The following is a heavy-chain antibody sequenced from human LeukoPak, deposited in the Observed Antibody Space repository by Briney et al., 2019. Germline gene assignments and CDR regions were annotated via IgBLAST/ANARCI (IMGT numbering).Heavy chain of an antibody. V-gene: IGHV1-2*02. CDR3: ARSHQLLYLDY. CDR2: INPNSGGT. J-gene: IGHJ4*02. D-gene: IGHD2-2*01. Sequence: ASVKVSCKASGYTFTSYGISWVRQAPGQGLEWMGWINPNSGGTNYAQKFQGRVTMTRDTSISTAYMELSRLRSDDTAVYYCARSHQLLYLDYWGQGTLVTVSS. CDR1: GYTFTSYG.